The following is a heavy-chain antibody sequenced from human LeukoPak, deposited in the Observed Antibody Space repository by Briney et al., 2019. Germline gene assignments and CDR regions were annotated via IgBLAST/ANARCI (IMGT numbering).Heavy chain of an antibody. V-gene: IGHV4-34*01. CDR3: ARYVLRYFGIDSKRNNWFDP. CDR1: GGSFSGYY. Sequence: PSETLSLTCAVYGGSFSGYYWSWIRQPPGKGLEWIGEINHSGSTNYNPSLKSRVTISVDTSKNQSSLKLSSVTAADTAVYYCARYVLRYFGIDSKRNNWFDPWGQGTLVTVSS. CDR2: INHSGST. J-gene: IGHJ5*02. D-gene: IGHD3-9*01.